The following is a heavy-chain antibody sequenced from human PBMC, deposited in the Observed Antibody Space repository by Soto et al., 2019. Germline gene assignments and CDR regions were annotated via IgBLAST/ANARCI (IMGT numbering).Heavy chain of an antibody. Sequence: SVKVSCKTSGFMFTSSAVQWVRQARGQRLEWIGWLVVGSGNTHYAQHFQERVTLTRDMSTGTAYMELSSLRSEDTAVYYCAAVPVLRFLKWLQAYFEYWGKGTLVTVSS. CDR3: AAVPVLRFLKWLQAYFEY. J-gene: IGHJ4*02. CDR2: LVVGSGNT. V-gene: IGHV1-58*01. CDR1: GFMFTSSA. D-gene: IGHD3-3*01.